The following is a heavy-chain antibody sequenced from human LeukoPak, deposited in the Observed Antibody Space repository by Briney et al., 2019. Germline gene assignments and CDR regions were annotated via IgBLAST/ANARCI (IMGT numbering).Heavy chain of an antibody. D-gene: IGHD4-17*01. J-gene: IGHJ4*02. CDR1: GGSFSGYY. CDR2: INHSGST. Sequence: SETLSLTCAVYGGSFSGYYWSWIRQPPGKGLEWIGEINHSGSTNYNPSLKSRVAISVDTSKNQFSLKLSSMTAADTAVYYCASGSTTVVHSFDYWGQGTLVTVSS. V-gene: IGHV4-34*01. CDR3: ASGSTTVVHSFDY.